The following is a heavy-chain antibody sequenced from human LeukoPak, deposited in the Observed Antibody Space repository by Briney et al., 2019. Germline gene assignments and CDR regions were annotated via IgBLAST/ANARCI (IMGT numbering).Heavy chain of an antibody. V-gene: IGHV1-2*02. Sequence: ASVKVSCKASGYTFTGYYMHWVRQAPGQGLEWMGWINPGSGGTNYAQKFQGRVTMTRDTSISTAYMELSRLTSDDTAVYYCARDRPGRDGYFTGFDYWGQGTLVTVSS. D-gene: IGHD5-24*01. CDR3: ARDRPGRDGYFTGFDY. CDR2: INPGSGGT. CDR1: GYTFTGYY. J-gene: IGHJ4*02.